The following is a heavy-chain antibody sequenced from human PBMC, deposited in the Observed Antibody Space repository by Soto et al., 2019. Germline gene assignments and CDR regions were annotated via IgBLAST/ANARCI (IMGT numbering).Heavy chain of an antibody. J-gene: IGHJ4*02. CDR2: ISGSGGST. Sequence: GGSLRLSCAASGFTFSSYAMSWVRQAPGKGLEWVSAISGSGGSTYYADSVKGRFTISRDNSKNTLYLQMNSLRAEDTAVYYCAAVLRFLEWIFRSGYEPSDYWGQGTLVTVPS. V-gene: IGHV3-23*01. CDR1: GFTFSSYA. CDR3: AAVLRFLEWIFRSGYEPSDY. D-gene: IGHD3-3*01.